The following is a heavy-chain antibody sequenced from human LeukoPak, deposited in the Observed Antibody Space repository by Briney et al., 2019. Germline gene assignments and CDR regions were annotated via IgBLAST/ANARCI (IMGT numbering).Heavy chain of an antibody. CDR1: GGSISSGSYY. Sequence: PSETLSLTCTVSGGSISSGSYYWSWIRQPAGKGLEWIGRIYTSGSTNHNPSLKSRVTISVDTSKNQFSLKLSSVTAADTAVYYCASSIAAAGEYWGQGTLVTVSS. CDR3: ASSIAAAGEY. J-gene: IGHJ4*02. CDR2: IYTSGST. D-gene: IGHD6-13*01. V-gene: IGHV4-61*02.